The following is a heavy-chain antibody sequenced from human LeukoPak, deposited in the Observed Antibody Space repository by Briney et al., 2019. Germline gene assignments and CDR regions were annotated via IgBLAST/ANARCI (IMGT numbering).Heavy chain of an antibody. V-gene: IGHV4-59*08. D-gene: IGHD3-16*02. CDR2: IYYSGST. CDR1: GGSISSYY. CDR3: AGNVMITFGGVIGSDAFDI. Sequence: SETLSLTCTVSGGSISSYYWSWIQQPPGKGLEGIGYIYYSGSTHYNPSLKSRVTISVDTSKNQFSPKLCSVTAAGTAVYYGAGNVMITFGGVIGSDAFDIWGQGTMVTVSS. J-gene: IGHJ3*02.